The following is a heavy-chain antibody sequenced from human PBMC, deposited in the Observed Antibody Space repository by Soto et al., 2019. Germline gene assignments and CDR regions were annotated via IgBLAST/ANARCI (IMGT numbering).Heavy chain of an antibody. CDR2: IRGTGLNT. CDR3: AKRASPANIDNWFDP. V-gene: IGHV3-23*01. J-gene: IGHJ5*02. CDR1: GFVFKNFA. Sequence: PGGSLRLSCVASGFVFKNFAISWVRQPPGKGLEWVSVIRGTGLNTYYAASVKGRFNISRDNSKNTVYLQMDSLKVEDTAVYYCAKRASPANIDNWFDPWGPGTQVTVSS.